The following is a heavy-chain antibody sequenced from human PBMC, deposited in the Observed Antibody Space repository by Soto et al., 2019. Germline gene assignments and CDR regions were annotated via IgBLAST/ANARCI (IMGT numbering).Heavy chain of an antibody. CDR1: GYTFTSYA. J-gene: IGHJ4*02. CDR2: INAGNGNT. Sequence: ASVKVSCKASGYTFTSYAMHWVRQAPGQRLEWMGWINAGNGNTKYTQKFQGRVTITRDTSASTAYMELSSLRSEDTAVYYCASSIVITFGGVIVPTAFDYWGQGTLVTVSS. CDR3: ASSIVITFGGVIVPTAFDY. V-gene: IGHV1-3*01. D-gene: IGHD3-16*02.